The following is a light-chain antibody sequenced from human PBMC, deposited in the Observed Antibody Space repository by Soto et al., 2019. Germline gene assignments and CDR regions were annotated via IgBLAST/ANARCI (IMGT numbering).Light chain of an antibody. Sequence: IVMTQSPSTLSMSPGERATLSWRASQDVNNNLAWYQQKRGQAPRLLLYGASTRATGIPPRFSGSGSGTEFTLTISSLQSEDLAVYYCQQYDDWPGTFGQGTKVDIK. CDR3: QQYDDWPGT. V-gene: IGKV3-15*01. J-gene: IGKJ1*01. CDR2: GAS. CDR1: QDVNNN.